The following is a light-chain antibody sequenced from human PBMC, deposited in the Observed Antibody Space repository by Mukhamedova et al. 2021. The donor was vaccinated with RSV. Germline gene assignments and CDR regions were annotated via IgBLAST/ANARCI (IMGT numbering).Light chain of an antibody. Sequence: WYQRRVHGRAPKLLIYSASNLQSGVSSRFIGSGSGTDFTLTINSLQTDDFATYFCQQSSTTPYTFGQGTKLDVK. J-gene: IGKJ2*01. V-gene: IGKV1-39*01. CDR2: SAS. CDR3: QQSSTTPYT.